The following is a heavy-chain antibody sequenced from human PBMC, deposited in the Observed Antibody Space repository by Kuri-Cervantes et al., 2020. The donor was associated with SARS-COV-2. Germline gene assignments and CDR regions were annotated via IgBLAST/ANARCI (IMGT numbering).Heavy chain of an antibody. CDR2: ISGSGGST. CDR1: GFTFSSYA. D-gene: IGHD3-22*01. Sequence: GESLKISCAASGFTFSSYAMSWVRQAPGKGLEWVSAISGSGGSTYYADSVKGRFTISRDNSKNTLYLQMNSLRAEDTAVYYCAREDGYDSSGFYYYYGMDVWGQGTTVTVSS. CDR3: AREDGYDSSGFYYYYGMDV. V-gene: IGHV3-23*01. J-gene: IGHJ6*02.